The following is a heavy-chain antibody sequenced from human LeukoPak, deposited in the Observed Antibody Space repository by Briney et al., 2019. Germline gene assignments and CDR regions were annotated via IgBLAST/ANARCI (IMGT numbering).Heavy chain of an antibody. V-gene: IGHV4-4*02. J-gene: IGHJ3*02. CDR1: GGSISSSNW. CDR3: ATTYDSSDYYPSRAFDI. CDR2: IYHSGST. D-gene: IGHD3-22*01. Sequence: PSGTLSLTCAVSGGSISSSNWWSWVRQPPGKGLEWIGEIYHSGSTNYNPSLKSRVTISVDKSKNQFSLKLSSVTAADTAVYYCATTYDSSDYYPSRAFDIWGQGTMVTVSS.